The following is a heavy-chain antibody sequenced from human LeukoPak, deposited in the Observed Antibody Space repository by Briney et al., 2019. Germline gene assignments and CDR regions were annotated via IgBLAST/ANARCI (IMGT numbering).Heavy chain of an antibody. J-gene: IGHJ6*03. D-gene: IGHD3-3*01. CDR1: GGSISTYY. V-gene: IGHV4-4*07. Sequence: NPSETLSLTCTVSGGSISTYYWSWIRQPAGKGLEWIGRIYTSGSTTYNPSLKSRVTMSVDTSKNQFSLKLTPVTAADTAVYYCARDSAPWSGHYMDVWGKGTTVTVSS. CDR2: IYTSGST. CDR3: ARDSAPWSGHYMDV.